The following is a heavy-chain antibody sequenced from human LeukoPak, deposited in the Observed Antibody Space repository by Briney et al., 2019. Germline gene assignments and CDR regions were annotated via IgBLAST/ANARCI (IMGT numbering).Heavy chain of an antibody. V-gene: IGHV1-69*04. Sequence: GASVKVSCKASGYTFTSYGISWVRQAPGQGLEWMGRIIPILGIANYAQKFQGRVTITADKSTSTAYMELSSLRSEDTAVYYCARTSPIVGATGGAFDIWGQGTMVTVSS. J-gene: IGHJ3*02. CDR3: ARTSPIVGATGGAFDI. CDR2: IIPILGIA. D-gene: IGHD1-26*01. CDR1: GYTFTSYG.